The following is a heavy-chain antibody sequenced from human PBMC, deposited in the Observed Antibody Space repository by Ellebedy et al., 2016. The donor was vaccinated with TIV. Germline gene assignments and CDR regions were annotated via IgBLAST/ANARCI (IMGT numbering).Heavy chain of an antibody. D-gene: IGHD1-26*01. Sequence: GGSLRLSXAASGFTFTSHAMHWVRQAPGKGLQWVAVISSYGTDKYYADSVKGRFTIARDSSKNTLYLRMGSLRPGDTAIYYCAKDRGSRRGSYADYWGQGTLVTVSS. J-gene: IGHJ4*02. V-gene: IGHV3-30*18. CDR1: GFTFTSHA. CDR3: AKDRGSRRGSYADY. CDR2: ISSYGTDK.